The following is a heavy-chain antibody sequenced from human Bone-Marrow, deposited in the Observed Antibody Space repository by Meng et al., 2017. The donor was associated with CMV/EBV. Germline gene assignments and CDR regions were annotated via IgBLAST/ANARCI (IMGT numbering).Heavy chain of an antibody. V-gene: IGHV3-30*02. J-gene: IGHJ5*02. Sequence: GESLKISCAASGFIFSSSGIHWVRQAPGKGLEWVALMWSDGIKTNYVDSVKGRFIISRDNSNNMLYLQMNSLRTEDTAVYYCARGWQQLALRGGWFDPWGQGTLVTVSS. CDR3: ARGWQQLALRGGWFDP. CDR2: MWSDGIKT. D-gene: IGHD6-13*01. CDR1: GFIFSSSG.